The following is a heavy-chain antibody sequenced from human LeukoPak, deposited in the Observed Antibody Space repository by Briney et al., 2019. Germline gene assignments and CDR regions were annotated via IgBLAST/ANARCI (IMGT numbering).Heavy chain of an antibody. CDR2: IYYSGNT. CDR3: ARHFYSTYVRTPLDS. Sequence: PSETLSLTCTVSGGSINFNSYYWGWIRQPPGKGPEWIVNIYYSGNTYYNPSLKSRVTISVDTSKNQFSLKLSSVTAADTAVYYCARHFYSTYVRTPLDSWGQGTLVTVSS. V-gene: IGHV4-39*01. CDR1: GGSINFNSYY. D-gene: IGHD4-4*01. J-gene: IGHJ4*02.